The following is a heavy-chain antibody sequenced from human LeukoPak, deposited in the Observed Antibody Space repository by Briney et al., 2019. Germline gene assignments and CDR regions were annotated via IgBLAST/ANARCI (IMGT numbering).Heavy chain of an antibody. CDR3: ARRNYGDYGEDWFDP. CDR2: IYPADSDT. Sequence: GESLEISCKGSGSSFTSYWIGWVRQLPGKGLEWMGLIYPADSDTRYSPSFQGQVTISADKSISTAYRQWSSLKASDTAMYYCARRNYGDYGEDWFDPWGQGTLVTVSS. CDR1: GSSFTSYW. V-gene: IGHV5-51*01. D-gene: IGHD4-17*01. J-gene: IGHJ5*02.